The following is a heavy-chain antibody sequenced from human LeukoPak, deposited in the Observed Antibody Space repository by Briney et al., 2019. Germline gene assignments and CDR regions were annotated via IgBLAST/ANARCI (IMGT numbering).Heavy chain of an antibody. J-gene: IGHJ4*02. D-gene: IGHD6-13*01. CDR2: ISSSSSYI. V-gene: IGHV3-21*01. CDR3: ARDLGGWIAAAGHFDY. CDR1: GFTFSSYA. Sequence: GGSLRLSCAASGFTFSSYAMSWVRQAPGKGLEWVSSISSSSSYIYYADSVKGRFTISRDNAKNSLYLQMNSLRAEDTAVYYCARDLGGWIAAAGHFDYWGQGTLVTVSS.